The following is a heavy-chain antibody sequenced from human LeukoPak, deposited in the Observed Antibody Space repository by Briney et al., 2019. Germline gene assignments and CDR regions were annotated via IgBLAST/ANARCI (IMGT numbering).Heavy chain of an antibody. CDR2: IYTSGST. CDR3: ARDHGPRVDY. J-gene: IGHJ4*02. Sequence: SETLSLTCTVSGSSISSGSYYWSWIRQPAGTGLEWIGRIYTSGSTNYNPSLKSRVTISVDTSKNQFSLKLSSVTAADTAVYYCARDHGPRVDYWGQGTLVTVSS. D-gene: IGHD4-17*01. CDR1: GSSISSGSYY. V-gene: IGHV4-61*02.